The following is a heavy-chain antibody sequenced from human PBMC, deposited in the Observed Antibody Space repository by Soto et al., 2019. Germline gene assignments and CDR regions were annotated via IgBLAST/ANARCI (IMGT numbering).Heavy chain of an antibody. D-gene: IGHD3-10*01. CDR2: ISSSSSTI. J-gene: IGHJ5*02. V-gene: IGHV3-48*04. CDR3: ARSLRPLSWFDP. Sequence: TGGSLRLSCAASGFIFSTYSMNWVRQGPGKGLEWVSYISSSSSTIFYTDSVKGRFTVSRDNAKNSLYLQMNSLRAEDTAMYYCARSLRPLSWFDPWGQGTLVTVSS. CDR1: GFIFSTYS.